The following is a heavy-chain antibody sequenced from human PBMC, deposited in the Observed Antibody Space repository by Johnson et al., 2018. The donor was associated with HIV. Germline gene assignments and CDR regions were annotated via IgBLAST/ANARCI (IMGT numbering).Heavy chain of an antibody. D-gene: IGHD4-17*01. CDR2: ISWDGSIT. V-gene: IGHV3-43*01. J-gene: IGHJ3*02. CDR3: APLGGDYVPDAAEI. Sequence: VQLVESGGGVVRPGGSLRLSCAPSGFTFAEFTMHWVRQAPGKGLEWVSLISWDGSITSYADSVKGRFTISRDNNKDSLYLQMNSLRTEDTAFYYGAPLGGDYVPDAAEIWGQGTMVTISS. CDR1: GFTFAEFT.